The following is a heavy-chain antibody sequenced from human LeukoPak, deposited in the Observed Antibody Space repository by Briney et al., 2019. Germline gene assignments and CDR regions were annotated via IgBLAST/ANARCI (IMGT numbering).Heavy chain of an antibody. CDR3: ARDACSVVLCAYYFDY. CDR2: INPNSGGT. V-gene: IGHV1-2*02. J-gene: IGHJ4*02. Sequence: GASVKVSCKASGYTFTGYYMHWVRQAPGQGLEWMGWINPNSGGTNYAQKFQGRVTMTRGTSISTAYMELSRLRSDDTAVYYCARDACSVVLCAYYFDYWGQGTLVTVSS. D-gene: IGHD2-15*01. CDR1: GYTFTGYY.